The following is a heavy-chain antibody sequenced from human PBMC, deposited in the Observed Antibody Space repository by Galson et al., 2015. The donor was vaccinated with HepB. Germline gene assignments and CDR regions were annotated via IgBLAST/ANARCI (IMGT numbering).Heavy chain of an antibody. Sequence: LSLTCAVSGGSISSGGYSWSWIRQPPGKGLEWIGYIYHSGSTYYNPSLKSRVTISVDRSKNQFSLKLSSVTAADTAVYYCARVSSGSYAWCFDLWGRGTLVTVSS. V-gene: IGHV4-30-2*01. J-gene: IGHJ2*01. CDR2: IYHSGST. CDR3: ARVSSGSYAWCFDL. CDR1: GGSISSGGYS. D-gene: IGHD1-26*01.